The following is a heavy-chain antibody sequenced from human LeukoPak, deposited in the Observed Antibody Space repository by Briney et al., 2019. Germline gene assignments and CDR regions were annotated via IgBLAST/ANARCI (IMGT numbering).Heavy chain of an antibody. D-gene: IGHD4-17*01. CDR2: IYTSGST. J-gene: IGHJ4*02. CDR3: ANSIDFDYGDYYFDY. V-gene: IGHV4-61*02. Sequence: PSQTLSLTCTVSGGSISSGSYYWSWIRQPAGKGLEWIGRIYTSGSTNYNPSLKSRVTISLDTSKNQFSLKLSSVTAADTAVYYCANSIDFDYGDYYFDYWGQGALVTISS. CDR1: GGSISSGSYY.